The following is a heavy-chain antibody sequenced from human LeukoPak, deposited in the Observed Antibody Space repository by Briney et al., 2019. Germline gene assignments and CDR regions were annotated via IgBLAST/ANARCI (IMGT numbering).Heavy chain of an antibody. CDR1: GGTFSSYA. D-gene: IGHD2-2*01. CDR3: ARPSNRVVPAAMPRDYYYYMDV. V-gene: IGHV1-69*13. CDR2: IIPIFGTA. Sequence: SVKVSCKASGGTFSSYAISWVRQAPGQGLEWMGGIIPIFGTANYAQKFQGRVTITADESTSTAYMELSSLRSEDTAVYYCARPSNRVVPAAMPRDYYYYMDVWGKGTTVTVSS. J-gene: IGHJ6*03.